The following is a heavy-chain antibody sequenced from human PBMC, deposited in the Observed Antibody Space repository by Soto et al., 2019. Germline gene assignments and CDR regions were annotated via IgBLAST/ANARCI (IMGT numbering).Heavy chain of an antibody. J-gene: IGHJ4*02. CDR2: INYSSGT. CDR3: ARHVRAGVVITYFDY. V-gene: IGHV4-39*01. Sequence: PETLSLTCTVSGGSISTISYYWGWIRQPPGQGLEWIGRINYSSGTYYNPPHNKRVTITVNTTTNQFALKLSSVTAADTAVYYCARHVRAGVVITYFDYWGQGTLVTVSS. D-gene: IGHD3-3*01. CDR1: GGSISTISYY.